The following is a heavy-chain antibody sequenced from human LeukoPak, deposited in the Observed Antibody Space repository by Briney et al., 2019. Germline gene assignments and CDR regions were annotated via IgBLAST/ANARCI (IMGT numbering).Heavy chain of an antibody. CDR3: ARDPATSYYLDS. Sequence: GASVKVSRKASGYTFTAYYLHWVRQAPGQGLEWMGWIDPKGGGTKIAQKFQGRVTMTRDTSMSTVYMELYSLTSDDTAVYSCARDPATSYYLDSWGQGTLVTVSS. CDR1: GYTFTAYY. CDR2: IDPKGGGT. J-gene: IGHJ4*02. V-gene: IGHV1-2*02.